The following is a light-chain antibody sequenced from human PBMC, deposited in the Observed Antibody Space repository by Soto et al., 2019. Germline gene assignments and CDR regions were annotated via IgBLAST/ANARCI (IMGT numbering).Light chain of an antibody. CDR3: SSYTRSSTLEV. Sequence: QSALTQPASVSGSPGQSITISCTGTSSDVGGYNYVSWYQQHPGKAPKLMIYDVSNRPSGVSNRFSGSKSGNTASLTISGLQAEDDADYYCSSYTRSSTLEVFGTGTKVTVL. CDR2: DVS. J-gene: IGLJ1*01. V-gene: IGLV2-14*01. CDR1: SSDVGGYNY.